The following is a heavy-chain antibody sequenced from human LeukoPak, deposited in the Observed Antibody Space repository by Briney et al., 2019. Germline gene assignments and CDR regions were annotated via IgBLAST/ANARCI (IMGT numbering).Heavy chain of an antibody. J-gene: IGHJ6*03. CDR1: GFIFSSYS. V-gene: IGHV3-21*01. D-gene: IGHD3-22*01. CDR2: ISSSSSYI. CDR3: ARDRSPSSYYYDSSGYFPYYYYYMDV. Sequence: GSLRLSCAASGFIFSSYSMNWVRQAPGKGLEWVSSISSSSSYIYYADSVKGRFTISRDNAKNSLYLQMNSLRAEDTAVYYCARDRSPSSYYYDSSGYFPYYYYYMDVWGKGTTVTVSS.